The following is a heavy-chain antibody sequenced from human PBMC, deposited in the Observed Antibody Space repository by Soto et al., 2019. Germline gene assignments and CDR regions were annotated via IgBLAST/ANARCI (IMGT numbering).Heavy chain of an antibody. V-gene: IGHV4-30-4*01. CDR2: ISNSGST. CDR3: ARLGTIFGIVSNNWFDP. CDR1: GGSIISDDYY. Sequence: QVQLQESGPGLVKPSQTLSLTCTVSGGSIISDDYYWSWLRQPPGKGLEGIAYISNSGSTYNNPSLKSRLTTSLDRSQNQVSLHVSSVTASDTAVYYCARLGTIFGIVSNNWFDPWGQGTLVTVSS. D-gene: IGHD3-3*01. J-gene: IGHJ5*02.